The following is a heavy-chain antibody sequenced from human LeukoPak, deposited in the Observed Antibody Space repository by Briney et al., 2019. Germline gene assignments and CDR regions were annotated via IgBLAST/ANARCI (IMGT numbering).Heavy chain of an antibody. V-gene: IGHV3-9*01. CDR3: ARANQGGTMIVVVIPDAFDI. CDR1: GFTFDDYA. Sequence: GGSLRLSCAASGFTFDDYAMHWVRQAPGKGLEWVSGISWNSGSIGYADSVKGRFTISRDNAKNSLYLQMNSLRAEDTAVYYCARANQGGTMIVVVIPDAFDIWGQGTMVTVSS. D-gene: IGHD3-22*01. CDR2: ISWNSGSI. J-gene: IGHJ3*02.